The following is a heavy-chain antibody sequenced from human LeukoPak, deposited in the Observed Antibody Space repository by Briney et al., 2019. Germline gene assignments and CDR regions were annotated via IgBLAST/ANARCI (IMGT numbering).Heavy chain of an antibody. D-gene: IGHD2-2*01. Sequence: PRGCLRPSCAASGFAFSTDWVSCVRQAPGKGGEWVANIKQDGSEKYYVASVKGRFTISRDNAKNSLYLQLNSLRAEDTAVYYCARDGGGEYQLLYYFDYWGQGTLVNVSS. CDR1: GFAFSTDW. CDR3: ARDGGGEYQLLYYFDY. CDR2: IKQDGSEK. J-gene: IGHJ4*02. V-gene: IGHV3-7*01.